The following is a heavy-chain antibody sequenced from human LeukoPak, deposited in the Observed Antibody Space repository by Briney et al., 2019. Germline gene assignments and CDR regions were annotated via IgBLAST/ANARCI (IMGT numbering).Heavy chain of an antibody. Sequence: SVKVSCKASGGTFSSYAISWVRQAPGQGLEWMGGIIPIFGTANYAQKFQGRVTITADKSTSTAYTELSSLRSEDTAVYYCARGGYDSSGVGAYWGQGTLVTVSS. CDR1: GGTFSSYA. CDR3: ARGGYDSSGVGAY. D-gene: IGHD3-22*01. V-gene: IGHV1-69*06. CDR2: IIPIFGTA. J-gene: IGHJ4*02.